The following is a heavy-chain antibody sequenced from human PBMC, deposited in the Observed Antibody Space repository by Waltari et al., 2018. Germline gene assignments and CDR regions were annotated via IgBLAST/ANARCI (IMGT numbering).Heavy chain of an antibody. CDR1: GGSFSGYY. D-gene: IGHD3-10*01. J-gene: IGHJ6*02. CDR3: ARGGSRVPEPYYYYYYGMDV. V-gene: IGHV4-34*01. CDR2: INHSGST. Sequence: QVQLQQWGAGLLKPSETLSLTCAVYGGSFSGYYWSWIRQPPGKGLEWIGEINHSGSTNYNPSLKSRVTISVDTSKNQFSLKLSSVTAADTAVYYCARGGSRVPEPYYYYYYGMDVWGQGTTVTVSS.